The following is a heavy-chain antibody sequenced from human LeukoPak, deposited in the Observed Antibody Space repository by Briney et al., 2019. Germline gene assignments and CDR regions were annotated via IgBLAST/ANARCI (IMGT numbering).Heavy chain of an antibody. CDR3: ARVGYRPSYDYVY. CDR2: IIPIFGTA. CDR1: GGTFSSYA. J-gene: IGHJ4*02. D-gene: IGHD5-12*01. V-gene: IGHV1-69*05. Sequence: SVKVSCKASGGTFSSYAISWVRQAPGQGLEWMGGIIPIFGTANYAQKFQGRVTITTDESTSTAYMELSSLRSEDTAVYYCARVGYRPSYDYVYWGQGTLVTVSS.